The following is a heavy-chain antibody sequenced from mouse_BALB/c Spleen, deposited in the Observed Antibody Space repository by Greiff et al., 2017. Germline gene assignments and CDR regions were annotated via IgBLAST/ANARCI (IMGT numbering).Heavy chain of an antibody. J-gene: IGHJ3*01. CDR2: IYPGDGDT. V-gene: IGHV1-80*01. Sequence: VKVVESGAELVRPGSSVKISCKASGYAFSSYWMNWVKQRPGQGLEWIGQIYPGDGDTNYNGKFKGKATLTADKSSSTAYMQLSSLTSEDSAVYFCARGKPSWFAYWGQGTLVTVSA. CDR1: GYAFSSYW. CDR3: ARGKPSWFAY.